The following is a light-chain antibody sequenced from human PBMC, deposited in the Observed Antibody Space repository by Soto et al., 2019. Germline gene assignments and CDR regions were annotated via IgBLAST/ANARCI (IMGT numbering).Light chain of an antibody. CDR1: QDISEH. V-gene: IGKV1-27*01. CDR2: AAF. J-gene: IGKJ2*01. Sequence: DIQMTQSPSSLSASVGDRVTITCRASQDISEHLAWHQQKPGKVPKLLIYAAFTLQSGVPSRFSGSKSGTDFTLTISSLQPEDVATYYCQKYNFAPYTFGQGTRLEIK. CDR3: QKYNFAPYT.